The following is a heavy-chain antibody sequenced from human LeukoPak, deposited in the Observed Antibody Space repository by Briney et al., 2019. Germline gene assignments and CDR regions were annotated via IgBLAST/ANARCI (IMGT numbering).Heavy chain of an antibody. CDR2: IYYGVAT. CDR1: GGPIRSSTYY. CDR3: ARQDGYNRYYYYYMDV. V-gene: IGHV4-39*01. D-gene: IGHD5-24*01. Sequence: SGTLSLTCTVSGGPIRSSTYYWGWIRQPPGKGLEWIGNIYYGVATTYNPSLKSRVPIPVDTPKNQYTLKLSSVTAVDTAVFYCARQDGYNRYYYYYMDVWGEGTTVTVSS. J-gene: IGHJ6*03.